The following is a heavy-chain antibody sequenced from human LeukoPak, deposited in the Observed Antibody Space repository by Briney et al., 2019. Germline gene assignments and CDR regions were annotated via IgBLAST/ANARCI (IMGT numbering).Heavy chain of an antibody. CDR2: ISYDGSNK. CDR3: ARAAAGISFDY. V-gene: IGHV3-30*03. J-gene: IGHJ4*02. D-gene: IGHD6-13*01. Sequence: GGSLRLSCAASGFTFSDYGMHWVRQAPGKGLEWVAVISYDGSNKYYADSVKGRFTISRDNSKNTLYLQMNSLRAEDTAVYYCARAAAGISFDYWGQGTLVTVSS. CDR1: GFTFSDYG.